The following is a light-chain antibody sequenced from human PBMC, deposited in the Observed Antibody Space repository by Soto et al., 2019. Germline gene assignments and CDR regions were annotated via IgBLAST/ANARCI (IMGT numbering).Light chain of an antibody. J-gene: IGLJ3*02. CDR1: SSDVGSYNY. Sequence: QSALTQPASVSWSPGQSITISCTGTSSDVGSYNYVSWYQQHPGKAPKLMIYEVSNRHSGVSNRFSGSKSGNTASLTISGLQAEDEANYYCSSYTSISTRVFGGGTQLTDL. CDR2: EVS. V-gene: IGLV2-14*01. CDR3: SSYTSISTRV.